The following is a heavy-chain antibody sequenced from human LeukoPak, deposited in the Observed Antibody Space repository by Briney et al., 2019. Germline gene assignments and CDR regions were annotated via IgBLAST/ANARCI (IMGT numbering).Heavy chain of an antibody. CDR3: ARVLRYCSSTSCHTKVAAFDI. D-gene: IGHD2-2*02. CDR1: GYTFTSYD. V-gene: IGHV1-8*01. CDR2: MNPNSGNT. Sequence: ASVKVSCKASGYTFTSYDINWVRQATGQGLEWMGWMNPNSGNTGYAQKFQGRVTMTRNTSISTAYMELSSLRSEDTAVYYCARVLRYCSSTSCHTKVAAFDIWGQGTMVTVSS. J-gene: IGHJ3*02.